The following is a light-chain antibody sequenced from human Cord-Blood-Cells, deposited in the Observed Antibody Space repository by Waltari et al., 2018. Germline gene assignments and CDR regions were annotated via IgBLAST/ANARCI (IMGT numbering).Light chain of an antibody. J-gene: IGKJ2*01. CDR1: QSVSIN. Sequence: EIVMTQSPATLSVSPGERATLSCRASQSVSINLAWYQQKPGQAPSLLIYGASTRATGIPARFSGSGSGTEFTLTISSLQSEDFAVYYCQQYNNWPPSYTFGQGTKLEIK. CDR2: GAS. V-gene: IGKV3-15*01. CDR3: QQYNNWPPSYT.